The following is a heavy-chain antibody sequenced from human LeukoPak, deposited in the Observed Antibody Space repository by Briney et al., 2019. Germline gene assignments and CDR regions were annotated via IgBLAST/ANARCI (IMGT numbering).Heavy chain of an antibody. Sequence: SETLSLNCNGSGGSISSFYCCLSRQLPGQGLQLIRYLYFSVSTNYNPSLKSRVTISVDTSKNQFSLKLSSVTAADTAVYYCARAWVAVAGTRPEAYYYYGMDVWGQGTTVTVSS. D-gene: IGHD6-19*01. CDR1: GGSISSFY. CDR2: LYFSVST. V-gene: IGHV4-59*01. CDR3: ARAWVAVAGTRPEAYYYYGMDV. J-gene: IGHJ6*02.